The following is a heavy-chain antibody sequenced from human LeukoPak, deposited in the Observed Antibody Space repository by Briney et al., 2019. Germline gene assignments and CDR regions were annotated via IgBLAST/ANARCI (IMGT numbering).Heavy chain of an antibody. V-gene: IGHV4-30-4*08. CDR3: ARDDSSGYHDAFDI. Sequence: PSQTLSLTCTVSGCSISSGDYYWIWMRQPPGKDLVWIGYIYYSGSTYYNPSLKRRVTISVDTYKNQFSLKLSSVTAADTAVYYCARDDSSGYHDAFDICGQGTMVTVSS. J-gene: IGHJ3*02. D-gene: IGHD3-22*01. CDR2: IYYSGST. CDR1: GCSISSGDYY.